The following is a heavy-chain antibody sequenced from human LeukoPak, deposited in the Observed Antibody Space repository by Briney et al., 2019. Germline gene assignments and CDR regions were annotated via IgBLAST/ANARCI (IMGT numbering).Heavy chain of an antibody. D-gene: IGHD6-6*01. Sequence: SETLSLTCTVSGGSISSYYWSWIRQPPGKGLEWIGYIYYSGSTNYNPSLKSRVTISVDTSKNQFSLKLSSVTAADTAVYYCAREREYSSSSSYYYYYMDVWGKGTTVTVSS. V-gene: IGHV4-59*12. CDR3: AREREYSSSSSYYYYYMDV. CDR2: IYYSGST. J-gene: IGHJ6*03. CDR1: GGSISSYY.